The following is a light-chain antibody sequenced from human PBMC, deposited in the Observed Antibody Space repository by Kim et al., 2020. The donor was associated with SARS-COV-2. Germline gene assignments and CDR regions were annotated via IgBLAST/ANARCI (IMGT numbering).Light chain of an antibody. V-gene: IGLV2-14*01. CDR2: DLA. J-gene: IGLJ2*01. CDR3: SSFTTSNTVI. CDR1: SSDVGGYHY. Sequence: LTQPASVTGSPGQSITISCTGTSSDVGGYHYVSWYQQHPGKVPKLLIFDLANRASGVSTRFSGSRSGNTASLTISGLQAEDEADYYCSSFTTSNTVIFGGGTQLTVL.